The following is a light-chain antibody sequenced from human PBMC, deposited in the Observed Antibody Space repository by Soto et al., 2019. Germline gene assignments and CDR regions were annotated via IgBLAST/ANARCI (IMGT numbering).Light chain of an antibody. CDR2: GAS. V-gene: IGKV3-20*01. J-gene: IGKJ2*01. CDR1: QTVSTNY. Sequence: EIVLTQSPGTLSLSPGERATLSCRASQTVSTNYLAWYQQKPGQAPRLLIYGASSRATGIPDRFSGSGSGTDFILTISRLEPEDFAVYYCQQYGSSPRTFGQGTKLESK. CDR3: QQYGSSPRT.